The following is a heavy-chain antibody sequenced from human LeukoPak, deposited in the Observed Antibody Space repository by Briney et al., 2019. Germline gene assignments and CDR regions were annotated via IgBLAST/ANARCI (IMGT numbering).Heavy chain of an antibody. CDR1: GYTFTSYY. D-gene: IGHD6-6*01. V-gene: IGHV1-46*01. CDR2: INPSGGST. CDR3: ASSTRPDVYYFDY. J-gene: IGHJ4*02. Sequence: ASVKVSCKASGYTFTSYYMHWVRQAPGQGLEWMGIINPSGGSTSYAQKFQGRVTITTDESTSTAYMELSSLRSEDTAVYYCASSTRPDVYYFDYWGQGTLVTVSS.